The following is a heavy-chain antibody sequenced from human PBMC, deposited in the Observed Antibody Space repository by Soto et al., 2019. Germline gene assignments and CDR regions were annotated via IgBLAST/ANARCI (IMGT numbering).Heavy chain of an antibody. V-gene: IGHV4-59*12. CDR1: GDSISSYY. CDR2: VYYSGST. J-gene: IGHJ4*02. CDR3: ARGRQLEYYFDY. Sequence: QVQLQESGPGLVKPSETLSLTCTVSGDSISSYYWTWIRQPPGKGLEWIGYVYYSGSTSYNPSLQSRVTISVNVSKKQFSLKVNSVTAADTAVYYCARGRQLEYYFDYWGQRTLVTVSS. D-gene: IGHD6-13*01.